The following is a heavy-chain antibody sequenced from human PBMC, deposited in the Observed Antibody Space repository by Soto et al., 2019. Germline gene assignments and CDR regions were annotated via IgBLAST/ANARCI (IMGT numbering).Heavy chain of an antibody. CDR1: GYIFSANY. Sequence: ASVKVSCKASGYIFSANYIHWVRQAPGQGLEWLGWINPYSGATNYAQKFLGRVTMSADTSASTAYMDLARLKSDDTAVYYCVIAPALGFPNWFDPWGRGTLVTVSS. D-gene: IGHD3-10*01. CDR3: VIAPALGFPNWFDP. V-gene: IGHV1-2*02. J-gene: IGHJ5*02. CDR2: INPYSGAT.